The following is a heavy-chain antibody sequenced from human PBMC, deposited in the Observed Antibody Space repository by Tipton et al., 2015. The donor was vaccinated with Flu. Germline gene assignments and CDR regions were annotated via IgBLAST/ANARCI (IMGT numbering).Heavy chain of an antibody. CDR1: GDSMRSFY. Sequence: TLSLTCNVSGDSMRSFYWSWIRQSPGKGLEWIGYVLYGGGTNYNPPLKSRVTISMDTSKKQFSLNLSSVSAADTATYYCARRGPPKNWFGPGGQGSLVPLSS. D-gene: IGHD3-10*01. V-gene: IGHV4-59*01. CDR3: ARRGPPKNWFGP. CDR2: VLYGGGT. J-gene: IGHJ5*02.